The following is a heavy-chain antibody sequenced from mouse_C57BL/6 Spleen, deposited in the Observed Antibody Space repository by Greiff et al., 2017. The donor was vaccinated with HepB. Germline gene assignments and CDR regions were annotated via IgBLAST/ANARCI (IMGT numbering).Heavy chain of an antibody. D-gene: IGHD2-3*01. CDR3: ASGGYYEGY. CDR1: GYTFTSYW. J-gene: IGHJ2*01. Sequence: QVQLQQPGAELVKPGASVKLSCKASGYTFTSYWMQWVKQRPGQGLEWIGEIDPSDSSTNYNQKFKGKATLTVDTSSSTAYMQLSSLTSEDSAVYYCASGGYYEGYWGQGTTLTVSS. CDR2: IDPSDSST. V-gene: IGHV1-50*01.